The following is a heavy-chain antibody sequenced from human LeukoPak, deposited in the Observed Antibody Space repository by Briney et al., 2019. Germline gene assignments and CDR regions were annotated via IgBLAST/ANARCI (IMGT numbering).Heavy chain of an antibody. CDR3: ARVGRYSSSWFFDY. Sequence: PSETLSLTCAVSGGSISSSNWWSWVRQPPGKGLEWIGEIYHSGSTHYNPSLKSRVTISVDKSKNQFSLKLSSVTAADTAVYYCARVGRYSSSWFFDYWGQGTLVTVSS. CDR1: GGSISSSNW. CDR2: IYHSGST. J-gene: IGHJ4*02. V-gene: IGHV4-4*02. D-gene: IGHD6-13*01.